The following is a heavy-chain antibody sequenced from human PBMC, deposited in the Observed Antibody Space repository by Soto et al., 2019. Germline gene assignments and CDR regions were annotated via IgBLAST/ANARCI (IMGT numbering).Heavy chain of an antibody. CDR1: WVTFGNAG. Sequence: GLVGHCYXGAWVTFGNAGGNWVRQAPGKGLEWLGRIKSKVNGGTTDYAAPVTGRFTISRDDSKNTVYLQMDSLSTEDTAVYYCSTGGYYFDYWGQGTLVTVSS. J-gene: IGHJ4*02. V-gene: IGHV3-15*01. CDR2: IKSKVNGGTT. CDR3: STGGYYFDY. D-gene: IGHD3-10*01.